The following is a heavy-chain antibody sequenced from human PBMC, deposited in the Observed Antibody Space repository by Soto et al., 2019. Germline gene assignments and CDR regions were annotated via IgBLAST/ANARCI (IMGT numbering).Heavy chain of an antibody. CDR1: GFTFSNYA. CDR3: ARDTGPNGYNYYYFGMDV. J-gene: IGHJ6*01. D-gene: IGHD5-18*01. V-gene: IGHV3-30-3*01. CDR2: ISYDGSDK. Sequence: QVHLVKSGGGVVQPGRSLRLSCAASGFTFSNYAMHWVRQAPGKGLEWVAVISYDGSDKYNANSVKGRFTISRDNSKNTLYLQMNSLRAEDTAVYYCARDTGPNGYNYYYFGMDVW.